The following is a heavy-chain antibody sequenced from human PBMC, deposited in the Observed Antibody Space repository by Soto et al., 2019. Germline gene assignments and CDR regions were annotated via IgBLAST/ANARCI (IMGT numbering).Heavy chain of an antibody. Sequence: QVQLVQSGAEVKKPGSSVKVSCKASGGIFSTYAISWLRRAPGQGLEWMGGIIPIFGTPNYAQRFQGRVTITADEAPTTAYMELSSLRSEDTAVYYCARDRDDYGSGNYYNRIDFWGQGTLVTVSS. D-gene: IGHD3-10*01. CDR3: ARDRDDYGSGNYYNRIDF. CDR2: IIPIFGTP. J-gene: IGHJ4*02. V-gene: IGHV1-69*01. CDR1: GGIFSTYA.